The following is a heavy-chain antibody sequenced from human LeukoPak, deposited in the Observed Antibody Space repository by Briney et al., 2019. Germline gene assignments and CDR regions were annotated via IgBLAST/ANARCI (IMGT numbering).Heavy chain of an antibody. Sequence: PGGSLRLSCAASGFTFSNYGMHWVRQAPGKGLEWVAFIRSDGINKYHADSVKGRFTISRDNSKNTLYLQMNSLRAEDTAVYYCARGELTSHYFDYWGQGTLVTVSS. J-gene: IGHJ4*02. CDR1: GFTFSNYG. D-gene: IGHD1-7*01. CDR3: ARGELTSHYFDY. V-gene: IGHV3-30*02. CDR2: IRSDGINK.